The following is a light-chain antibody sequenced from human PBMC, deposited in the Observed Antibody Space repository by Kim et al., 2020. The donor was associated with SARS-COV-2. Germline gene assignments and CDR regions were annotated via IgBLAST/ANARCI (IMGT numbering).Light chain of an antibody. Sequence: DIQLTQSPSTLSASVGDRVTITCRASQSISTWLAWYQQKPGKAPKLLVYLASTLESSVPSRFSGSGSGTEFTLTIDSLQPDDFATYYCQHYIRFPYTFGQGTKLEI. CDR2: LAS. CDR3: QHYIRFPYT. CDR1: QSISTW. V-gene: IGKV1-5*03. J-gene: IGKJ2*01.